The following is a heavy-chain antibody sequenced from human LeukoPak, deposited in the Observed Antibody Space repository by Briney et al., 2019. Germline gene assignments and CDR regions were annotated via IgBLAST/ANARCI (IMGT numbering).Heavy chain of an antibody. CDR2: IYYSGST. V-gene: IGHV4-59*01. CDR3: TSTLQGDPSNCNYYCNGI. J-gene: IGHJ6*02. Sequence: LETLSLTCTVPGGSIGSYFWSWIRQPPRKGLGWIGYIYYSGSTTYNPSLKSRAAISVDTSKNQFSLKLSSVPAADTAVYYCTSTLQGDPSNCNYYCNGIWGQGNTVTV. CDR1: GGSIGSYF. D-gene: IGHD4-11*01.